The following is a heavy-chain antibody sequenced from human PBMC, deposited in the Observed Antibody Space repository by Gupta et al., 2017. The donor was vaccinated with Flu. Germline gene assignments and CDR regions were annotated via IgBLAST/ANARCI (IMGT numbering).Heavy chain of an antibody. CDR1: GFTFINCN. J-gene: IGHJ3*02. CDR3: ARDRGSFDI. V-gene: IGHV3-21*06. D-gene: IGHD3-16*01. CDR2: ISSSNSFI. Sequence: SGFTFINCNMNWVRQAPGKGLGWVSSISSSNSFIDYGDSVKGRFTISRDNAKNSLYLQMGSLRAEDTAVYYGARDRGSFDIWGQGTMVTVSS.